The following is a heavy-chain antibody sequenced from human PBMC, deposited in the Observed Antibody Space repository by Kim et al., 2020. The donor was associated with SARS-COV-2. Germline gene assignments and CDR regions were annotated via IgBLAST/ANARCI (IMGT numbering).Heavy chain of an antibody. CDR1: GFTFSDYY. CDR2: ISSSGSTI. V-gene: IGHV3-11*01. CDR3: ARSGDPAGYYYYYYGMDV. Sequence: GGSLRLSCAASGFTFSDYYMSWIRQAPGKGLEWVSYISSSGSTIYYADSVKGRFTISRDNAKNSLYLQMNSLRAEDTAVYYCARSGDPAGYYYYYYGMDVWGQGTTVTVSS. D-gene: IGHD4-17*01. J-gene: IGHJ6*02.